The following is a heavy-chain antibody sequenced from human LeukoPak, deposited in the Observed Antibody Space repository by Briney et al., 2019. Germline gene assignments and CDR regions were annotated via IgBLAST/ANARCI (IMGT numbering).Heavy chain of an antibody. CDR2: INHSGST. D-gene: IGHD3-10*01. J-gene: IGHJ6*02. Sequence: SETLSLTCTVSGGSISGYYWSWIRQPPGKGLEWIGEINHSGSTNYNPSLKSRVTISVDTSKNQFSLKLSSVTAADTAVYYCARGRPRVFYYYYGMDVWGQGTTVTVSS. CDR1: GGSISGYY. CDR3: ARGRPRVFYYYYGMDV. V-gene: IGHV4-34*01.